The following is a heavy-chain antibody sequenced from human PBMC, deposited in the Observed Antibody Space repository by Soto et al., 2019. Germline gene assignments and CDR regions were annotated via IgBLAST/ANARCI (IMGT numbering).Heavy chain of an antibody. D-gene: IGHD3-3*01. CDR3: AIRSFGVEY. Sequence: EVQLLESGGGLVQPGGSLRLSCAASGFTFSAYAMSWVRQAPGKGLEWVSAISGTSPSTYYADSVQGRFTISRDSSRKTLFLQMNTLRAEDTAVYFCAIRSFGVEYWGQGTQLTVSS. J-gene: IGHJ4*02. CDR2: ISGTSPST. V-gene: IGHV3-23*01. CDR1: GFTFSAYA.